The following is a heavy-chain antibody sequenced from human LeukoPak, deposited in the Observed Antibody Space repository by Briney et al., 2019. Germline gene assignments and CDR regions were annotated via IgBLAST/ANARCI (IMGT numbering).Heavy chain of an antibody. V-gene: IGHV4-31*03. J-gene: IGHJ6*02. Sequence: SETLSLTCTVSGGSISSGGYYWSWIRQHPGKGLEWIGYIYYSGSTYYIPSLKSRVTISVDTSKNQFSLKLSSVTAADTAVYYCARDLRSSSYYYYGMDVWGQGTTVTVSS. CDR3: ARDLRSSSYYYYGMDV. CDR2: IYYSGST. CDR1: GGSISSGGYY. D-gene: IGHD6-6*01.